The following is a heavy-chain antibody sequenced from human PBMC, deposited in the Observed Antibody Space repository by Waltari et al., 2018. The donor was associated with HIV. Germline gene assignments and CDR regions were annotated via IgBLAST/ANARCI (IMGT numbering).Heavy chain of an antibody. J-gene: IGHJ4*01. Sequence: QEQLQQWGAGLLKPSETLSLTCAVYGGSFSGYYLNWVRQPPGKGLEWIGEINHSGTTNYNPSLKSRVTMSVDTSKRQFSLKLNSVTAADTAVYFCAYSYLTGSILDPFWGQGTLVTVSS. V-gene: IGHV4-34*01. CDR2: INHSGTT. CDR1: GGSFSGYY. D-gene: IGHD3-9*01. CDR3: AYSYLTGSILDPF.